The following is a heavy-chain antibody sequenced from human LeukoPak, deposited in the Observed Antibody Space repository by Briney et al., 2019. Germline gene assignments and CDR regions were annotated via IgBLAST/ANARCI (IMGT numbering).Heavy chain of an antibody. J-gene: IGHJ4*02. Sequence: SETLFLTCTVSGGSISSSSYYWGWIRQPPGKGLEWIGSIYYSGSTYYNPSLKSRVTISVDTSKNQFSLKLSSVTAADTAVYYCARLYGSGSYYNYWGQGTLVTVSS. CDR2: IYYSGST. CDR1: GGSISSSSYY. CDR3: ARLYGSGSYYNY. V-gene: IGHV4-39*07. D-gene: IGHD3-10*01.